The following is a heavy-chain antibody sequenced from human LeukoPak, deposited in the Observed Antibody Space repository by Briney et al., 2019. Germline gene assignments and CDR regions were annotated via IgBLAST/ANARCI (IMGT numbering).Heavy chain of an antibody. V-gene: IGHV4-38-2*02. D-gene: IGHD6-13*01. CDR2: IYHSGST. CDR3: ARDDIAAAGTFDY. Sequence: RTSETLSLTCTVSGYSISSGYYWGWIRQPPGKGLEWIGSIYHSGSTYYNPSLKSRVTISVDTSKNQFSLKLSSVAAAGTAVYYCARDDIAAAGTFDYWGQGTLVTVSS. J-gene: IGHJ4*02. CDR1: GYSISSGYY.